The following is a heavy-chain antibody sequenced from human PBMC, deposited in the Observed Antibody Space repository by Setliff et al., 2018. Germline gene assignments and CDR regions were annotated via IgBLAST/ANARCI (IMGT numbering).Heavy chain of an antibody. CDR3: ARDPLTTNRRRAFDI. D-gene: IGHD4-17*01. CDR1: GGSISRGSYD. Sequence: SETLSLTCTVSGGSISRGSYDWSWIRQHPGKGLEWIGYIYYSGSTYYNPSLKSRVTISVDTSKNQFSLKLSSVTAADTAVYYCARDPLTTNRRRAFDIWGQGTMVTVS. J-gene: IGHJ3*02. V-gene: IGHV4-31*03. CDR2: IYYSGST.